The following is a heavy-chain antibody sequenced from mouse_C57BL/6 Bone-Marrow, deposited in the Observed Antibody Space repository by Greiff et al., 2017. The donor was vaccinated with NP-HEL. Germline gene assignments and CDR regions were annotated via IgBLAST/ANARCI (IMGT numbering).Heavy chain of an antibody. J-gene: IGHJ1*03. V-gene: IGHV1-62-2*01. CDR2: FYPGSGSI. CDR1: GYTFTEYT. CDR3: ARHGDYFGSSYGYFDV. D-gene: IGHD1-1*01. Sequence: VQLHQSGAELVKPGASVKLSCKASGYTFTEYTIHWVKQRPGQGLEWVGWFYPGSGSIKSNEKFKDKARLTADKSSSTVYMDISRLTSEDSAVYCCARHGDYFGSSYGYFDVWGTGTTVTVSS.